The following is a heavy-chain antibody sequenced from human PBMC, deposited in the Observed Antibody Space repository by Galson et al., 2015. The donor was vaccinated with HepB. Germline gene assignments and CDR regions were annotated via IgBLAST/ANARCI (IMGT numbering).Heavy chain of an antibody. Sequence: SLRLSCAASGFSFNTYSMNWVRQAPGKGLEWVSYISSSSRTIFYADSVKGRFTISRDNAKNSLYLQMNSLRAEDTALYYCARDLGIPHGPSFDNWGPGTLVIVSS. V-gene: IGHV3-48*01. D-gene: IGHD1-1*01. CDR2: ISSSSRTI. CDR1: GFSFNTYS. CDR3: ARDLGIPHGPSFDN. J-gene: IGHJ4*02.